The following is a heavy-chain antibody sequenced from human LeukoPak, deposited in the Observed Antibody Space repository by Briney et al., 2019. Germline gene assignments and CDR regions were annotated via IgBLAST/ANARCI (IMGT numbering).Heavy chain of an antibody. V-gene: IGHV1-18*01. Sequence: ASVKVSCKSSGYTFTSYGITWVRQAPGLGLEWMGWISAYNGNTNYAQNLQGRVTMTTDTSTSIAYMEVRGLRSDDTAVYYCARVDCSGNSCYSFDYWGQGTLVTVSS. CDR2: ISAYNGNT. J-gene: IGHJ4*02. CDR1: GYTFTSYG. CDR3: ARVDCSGNSCYSFDY. D-gene: IGHD2-15*01.